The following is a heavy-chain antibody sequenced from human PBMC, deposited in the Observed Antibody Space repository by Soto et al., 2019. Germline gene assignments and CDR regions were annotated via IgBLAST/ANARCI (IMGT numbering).Heavy chain of an antibody. Sequence: KTSETLSLTCAVSSGSISTTDWWTWVRQPPGKGLEWIGEISHHGTTNYNPSLRSRVRISVDKSKNHFSLNLTYVTAADTAIYYCARDQGSTVKRLEDWGQGIRSPSPQ. CDR3: ARDQGSTVKRLED. CDR2: ISHHGTT. V-gene: IGHV4-4*02. CDR1: SGSISTTDW. J-gene: IGHJ4*02. D-gene: IGHD4-17*01.